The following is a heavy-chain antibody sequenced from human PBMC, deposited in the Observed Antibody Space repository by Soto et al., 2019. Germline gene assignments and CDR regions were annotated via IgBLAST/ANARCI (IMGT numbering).Heavy chain of an antibody. Sequence: QVQLVESGGGVAQPGRSLRLSCAASGFTFSSYGMHWVRQAPGKELEWVALIWHDGSKQYYADSVKGRFAISRDNAKTTLYLQMNSLRADDTAEYYCAREEGVVARAFDYWGQGALVTVSS. CDR2: IWHDGSKQ. V-gene: IGHV3-33*01. J-gene: IGHJ4*02. CDR3: AREEGVVARAFDY. CDR1: GFTFSSYG. D-gene: IGHD2-15*01.